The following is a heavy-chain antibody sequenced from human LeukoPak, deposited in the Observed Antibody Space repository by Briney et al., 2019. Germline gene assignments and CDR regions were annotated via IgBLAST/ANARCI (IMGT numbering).Heavy chain of an antibody. Sequence: SVKVSCKASGGTFSSYAISWVRQAPGQGLEWMGGIIPIFGTANYAQKFQGRVTITADEYTSTGYMELSSLRSEDTAVYYCATADCSSTSCYGAHNWFDPWGQGTLVTVSS. CDR1: GGTFSSYA. D-gene: IGHD2-2*01. J-gene: IGHJ5*02. CDR2: IIPIFGTA. V-gene: IGHV1-69*13. CDR3: ATADCSSTSCYGAHNWFDP.